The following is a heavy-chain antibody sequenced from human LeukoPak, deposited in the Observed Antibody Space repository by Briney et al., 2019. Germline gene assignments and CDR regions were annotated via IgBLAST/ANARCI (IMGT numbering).Heavy chain of an antibody. V-gene: IGHV1-69*13. CDR2: IIPIFGTA. CDR1: GGTFSSYA. J-gene: IGHJ4*02. D-gene: IGHD6-19*01. CDR3: ARGGAPYSSGWYVY. Sequence: SVKVSCEASGGTFSSYAISWVRQAPGQGLEWMGGIIPIFGTANYARKFQGRVTITADESTSTAYMELSSLRSEDTAVYYCARGGAPYSSGWYVYWGQGTLVTVSS.